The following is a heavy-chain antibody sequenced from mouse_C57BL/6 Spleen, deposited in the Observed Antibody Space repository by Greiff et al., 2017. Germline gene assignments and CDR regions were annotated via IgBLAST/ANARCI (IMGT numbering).Heavy chain of an antibody. CDR1: GYTFTDYN. J-gene: IGHJ3*01. V-gene: IGHV1-18*01. Sequence: VHVKQSGPELVKPGASVKIPCKASGYTFTDYNMDWVKQSHGKSLEWIGDITPNNGGTIYNQKFKGKATLTVDKSSSTAYMGLRSLTSEDTAVYYCARGPYDYDEAWFAYWGQGTLVTVSA. CDR2: ITPNNGGT. CDR3: ARGPYDYDEAWFAY. D-gene: IGHD2-4*01.